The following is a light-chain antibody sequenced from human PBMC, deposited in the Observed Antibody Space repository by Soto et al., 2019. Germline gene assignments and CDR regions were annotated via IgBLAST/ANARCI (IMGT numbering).Light chain of an antibody. J-gene: IGKJ1*01. Sequence: IQMTQSPSSLSASVGDRVTITCRASQNIDSYLNWYQQRPGKAPKLLIHDASSLQSRVPSRLSGSGSATDFALTINSLQPEDFATIYCQQTYSTPWTFGQGTKVEIK. CDR2: DAS. V-gene: IGKV1-39*01. CDR1: QNIDSY. CDR3: QQTYSTPWT.